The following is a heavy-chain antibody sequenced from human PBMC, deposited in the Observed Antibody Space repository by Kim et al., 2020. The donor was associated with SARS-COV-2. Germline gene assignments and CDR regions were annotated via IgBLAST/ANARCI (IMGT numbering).Heavy chain of an antibody. J-gene: IGHJ6*02. CDR3: TREPCSGGSCFGMDV. V-gene: IGHV3-30*07. D-gene: IGHD2-15*01. Sequence: DPVEGRFTISRDNTKTTVYLQMSSLRAEDTAVYYCTREPCSGGSCFGMDVWGQGTTVTVSS.